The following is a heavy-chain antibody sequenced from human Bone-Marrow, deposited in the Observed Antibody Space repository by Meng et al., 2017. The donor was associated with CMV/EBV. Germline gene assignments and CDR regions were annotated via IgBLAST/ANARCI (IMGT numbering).Heavy chain of an antibody. Sequence: GSLRLSCPVSGGSISSYYWSWIRQPPGKGLEWLGYNYYSGSTNYHPSLKSRVTMSVDTSKNQFSLKLTSVPAADTAVYYCARDRQRIEYYDFWSGYHPSWFDPWGQGTLVTVSS. CDR2: NYYSGST. D-gene: IGHD3-3*01. CDR1: GGSISSYY. CDR3: ARDRQRIEYYDFWSGYHPSWFDP. J-gene: IGHJ5*02. V-gene: IGHV4-59*01.